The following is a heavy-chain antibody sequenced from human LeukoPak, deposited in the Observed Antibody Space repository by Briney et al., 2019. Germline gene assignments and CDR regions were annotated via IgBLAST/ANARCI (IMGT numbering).Heavy chain of an antibody. CDR1: GGTFSSYA. CDR3: ARDLNVVVPAAHYYYYYMDV. V-gene: IGHV1-69*04. J-gene: IGHJ6*03. D-gene: IGHD2-2*01. Sequence: SVKVSCKASGGTFSSYAISWVRQAPGQGLEWMGRIIPILGIANYAQKFQGRVTITADKSTSTAYMELSSLRSEDTAVYYCARDLNVVVPAAHYYYYYMDVWGKGTTVTVSS. CDR2: IIPILGIA.